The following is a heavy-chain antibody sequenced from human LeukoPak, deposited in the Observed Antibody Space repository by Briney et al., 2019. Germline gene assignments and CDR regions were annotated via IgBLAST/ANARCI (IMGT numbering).Heavy chain of an antibody. CDR1: GVSISSGSYD. Sequence: SETLSLTCTVSGVSISSGSYDWSWIRQPAGKGLEWIGRIYTSGSTNYNPSLKSPVTMSVDTSKNQFSLKLSSMTAADTAVYYCAREQVPAAMQILNYYMDVWGKGTTVTISS. J-gene: IGHJ6*03. CDR2: IYTSGST. V-gene: IGHV4-61*02. CDR3: AREQVPAAMQILNYYMDV. D-gene: IGHD2-2*01.